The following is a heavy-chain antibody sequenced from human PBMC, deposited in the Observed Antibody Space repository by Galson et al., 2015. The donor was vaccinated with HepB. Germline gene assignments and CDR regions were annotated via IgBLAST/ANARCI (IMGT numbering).Heavy chain of an antibody. D-gene: IGHD5-18*01. Sequence: SLRLSCAASGFTFNTSGMHWVRQAPGKGLEWVAVISYDGSHQYYADSVRGRFTISRANSKNTLYLQMSGLRADDTAVYYCAKPSLGYSYGYGNWGQGTLVTVST. J-gene: IGHJ4*02. V-gene: IGHV3-30*18. CDR3: AKPSLGYSYGYGN. CDR2: ISYDGSHQ. CDR1: GFTFNTSG.